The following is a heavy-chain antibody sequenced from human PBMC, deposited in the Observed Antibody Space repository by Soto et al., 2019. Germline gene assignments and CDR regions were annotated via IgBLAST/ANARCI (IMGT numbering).Heavy chain of an antibody. CDR3: ATGDYCSGGSCFDDFDS. J-gene: IGHJ3*02. CDR1: GYTLTELS. D-gene: IGHD2-15*01. CDR2: FDPEDGET. V-gene: IGHV1-24*01. Sequence: ASVKVSCKVSGYTLTELSMHWVRQPPGKGLEWMGGFDPEDGETIYAQKFQGRVTMTEYTSTDTAYMELSSLRSEDTAVYYCATGDYCSGGSCFDDFDSWGQGPMVTV.